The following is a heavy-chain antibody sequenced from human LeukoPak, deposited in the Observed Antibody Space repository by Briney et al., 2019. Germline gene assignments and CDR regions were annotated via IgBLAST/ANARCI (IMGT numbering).Heavy chain of an antibody. D-gene: IGHD2-21*02. CDR1: GFTFIIYE. CDR3: AREVAYCGGDCPHLDY. CDR2: ISSSGSSI. J-gene: IGHJ4*02. V-gene: IGHV3-48*03. Sequence: GGSLRLSCAASGFTFIIYEMNWVRQAPGKGLEWVSYISSSGSSIYYADSVKGRFTISRDNAKNSLYLQMNSLRAEDTAVYYCAREVAYCGGDCPHLDYWGQGTLVTVSS.